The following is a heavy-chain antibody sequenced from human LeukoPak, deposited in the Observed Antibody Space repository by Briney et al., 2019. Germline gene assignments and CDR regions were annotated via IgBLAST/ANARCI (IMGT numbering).Heavy chain of an antibody. V-gene: IGHV3-48*01. CDR3: ARDRGYDNAFDI. CDR2: ISSDSRNI. CDR1: GFTFSIYN. J-gene: IGHJ3*02. Sequence: GGSLRLSCAASGFTFSIYNMNWVRQAPGKGLEWVSYISSDSRNIYYADSVKGRFTMSRDNAKNSMFLQMNSLRAEDTAVYYCARDRGYDNAFDIWGQGTMVTVSS. D-gene: IGHD5-12*01.